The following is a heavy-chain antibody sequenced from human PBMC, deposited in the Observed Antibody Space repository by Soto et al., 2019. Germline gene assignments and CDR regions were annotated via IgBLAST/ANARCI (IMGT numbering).Heavy chain of an antibody. CDR1: GGSISSSRYY. J-gene: IGHJ6*02. CDR3: ATKTGGGWEDGMDA. CDR2: IYYSGST. D-gene: IGHD6-19*01. V-gene: IGHV4-39*01. Sequence: PSETLSLTCTVSGGSISSSRYYWGWIRQPPGKGLEWIGSIYYSGSTYYNASLKSRVTISVDTSKNQFSLKLSSVTAADTAVYYCATKTGGGWEDGMDAWGQGTTVTVSS.